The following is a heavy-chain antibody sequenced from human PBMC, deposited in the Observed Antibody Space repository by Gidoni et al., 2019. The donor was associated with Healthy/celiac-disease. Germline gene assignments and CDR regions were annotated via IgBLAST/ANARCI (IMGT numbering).Heavy chain of an antibody. J-gene: IGHJ4*02. Sequence: ELQLVESGCGLVKPGGSLRLTCAASGFTFSNAWMSWVRQAPGKGLEWVGSIKSKTDGGTTDYAAPVKGRFTISRDDSKNTLYLQMNSLKTEDTAVYYCTTDPNYYDSSGNYWGQGTLVTVSS. CDR2: IKSKTDGGTT. D-gene: IGHD3-22*01. V-gene: IGHV3-15*01. CDR1: GFTFSNAW. CDR3: TTDPNYYDSSGNY.